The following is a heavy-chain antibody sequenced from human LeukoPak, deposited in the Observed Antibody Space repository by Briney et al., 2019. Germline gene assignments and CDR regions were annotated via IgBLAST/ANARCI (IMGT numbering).Heavy chain of an antibody. D-gene: IGHD3/OR15-3a*01. V-gene: IGHV3-21*01. Sequence: PGGSLRLSCAASGFTFSSYSMNWVRQAPGKGLEWVSSISSSSSYIYYADSAKGRFTISRDNAKNSLYLQMNSLRAEDTAVYYCARVGSGLDDYWGQGTLVTVSS. CDR3: ARVGSGLDDY. CDR1: GFTFSSYS. CDR2: ISSSSSYI. J-gene: IGHJ4*02.